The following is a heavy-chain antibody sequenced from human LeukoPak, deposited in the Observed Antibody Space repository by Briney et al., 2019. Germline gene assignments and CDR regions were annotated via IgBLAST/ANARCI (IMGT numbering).Heavy chain of an antibody. CDR3: ARDLVGAAAGTDWFDP. D-gene: IGHD6-13*01. Sequence: AGGSLRLSCAASGFTFSSYAMHWVRQAPGKGLEWVAVISYDGSNKYYADSVKGRFTISRDNSKNTLYLQMNSLRAEDTAVYYCARDLVGAAAGTDWFDPWGQGTLVTVSS. CDR1: GFTFSSYA. V-gene: IGHV3-30-3*01. CDR2: ISYDGSNK. J-gene: IGHJ5*02.